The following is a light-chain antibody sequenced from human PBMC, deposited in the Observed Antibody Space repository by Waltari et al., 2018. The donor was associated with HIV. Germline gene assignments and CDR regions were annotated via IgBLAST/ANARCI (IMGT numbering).Light chain of an antibody. Sequence: QSVLTQPPSASGAPGQSVIISCSGSSSNIGSKTVNWYRQLQGTAPKLHIYGNNPRPSRCPDPFSGSKSGTSASLAIRGLQSGDEADYYCAAWEDSLNGPNYVFGSGTTVTVL. CDR3: AAWEDSLNGPNYV. V-gene: IGLV1-44*01. CDR1: SSNIGSKT. J-gene: IGLJ1*01. CDR2: GNN.